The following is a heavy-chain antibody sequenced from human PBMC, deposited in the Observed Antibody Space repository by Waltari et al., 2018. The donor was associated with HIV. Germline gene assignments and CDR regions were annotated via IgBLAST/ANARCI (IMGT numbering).Heavy chain of an antibody. CDR1: GFTFDDYG. V-gene: IGHV3-20*01. CDR2: INWNGGST. CDR3: ARAEGNGVWSGEYYFDY. Sequence: EVQLVESGGGVVRPGGSLRLSCAASGFTFDDYGMSWVRQAPGKGLEWVSGINWNGGSTGYADSVKGRFTISRDNAKNSLYLQMNSLRAEDTALYHCARAEGNGVWSGEYYFDYCGQGTLVTVSS. J-gene: IGHJ4*02. D-gene: IGHD3-10*01.